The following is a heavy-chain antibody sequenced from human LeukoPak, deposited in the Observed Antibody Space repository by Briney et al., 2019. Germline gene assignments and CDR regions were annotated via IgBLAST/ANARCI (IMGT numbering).Heavy chain of an antibody. CDR2: IRYDGSKK. CDR1: GFTFSNYG. Sequence: GGSLRLSCAASGFTFSNYGMHWVRQAPGKGLEWVALIRYDGSKKDYGDSVKGRFTISRDNSKNMVYLQMNSLRVEDTAMYYCVRTGETERFEYWGQGALVIVSS. D-gene: IGHD3/OR15-3a*01. CDR3: VRTGETERFEY. V-gene: IGHV3-30*02. J-gene: IGHJ4*02.